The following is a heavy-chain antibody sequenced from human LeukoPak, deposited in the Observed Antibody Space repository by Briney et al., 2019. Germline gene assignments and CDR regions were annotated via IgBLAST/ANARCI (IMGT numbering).Heavy chain of an antibody. D-gene: IGHD5-24*01. CDR2: INHSGST. CDR3: ARGRRDGYNLRNFDY. CDR1: GGSFSGYY. Sequence: PSETLSLTCAVYGGSFSGYYWSWIRQPPGKGLEWIGEINHSGSTNYNPSLKSRVTISVDTSKNQFSLKLSSVTAADTAVYYCARGRRDGYNLRNFDYWGQGTLATVSS. J-gene: IGHJ4*02. V-gene: IGHV4-34*01.